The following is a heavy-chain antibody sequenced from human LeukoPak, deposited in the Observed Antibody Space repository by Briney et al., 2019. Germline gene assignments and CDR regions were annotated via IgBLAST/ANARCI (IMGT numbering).Heavy chain of an antibody. CDR3: ARVTADTAMVGGYNYYYGMDV. CDR2: IYYSGTT. J-gene: IGHJ6*02. Sequence: SETLSLTCTVSGGSINNNYWSWIRQPPGKGLEWIGYIYYSGTTYYNPSLKSRVTISADTSKNQFSLKLTSVTAADTALYYCARVTADTAMVGGYNYYYGMDVWGQGTTVIVS. D-gene: IGHD5-18*01. CDR1: GGSINNNY. V-gene: IGHV4-59*01.